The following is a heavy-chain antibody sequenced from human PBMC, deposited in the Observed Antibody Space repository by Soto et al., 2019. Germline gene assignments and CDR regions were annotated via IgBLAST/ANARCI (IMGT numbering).Heavy chain of an antibody. V-gene: IGHV1-69*01. Sequence: QVQLVQSGAEVKKPGSSVKVSCKASGGTFSSYAISWVRQAPGQGLEWMGGIIPIFGTANYAQKFQGRVTITADESTSTAYMELSSLRSEATAVYYCASPFTVTAPYYSYGMDVWGQGTTVTVSS. D-gene: IGHD4-4*01. J-gene: IGHJ6*02. CDR2: IIPIFGTA. CDR1: GGTFSSYA. CDR3: ASPFTVTAPYYSYGMDV.